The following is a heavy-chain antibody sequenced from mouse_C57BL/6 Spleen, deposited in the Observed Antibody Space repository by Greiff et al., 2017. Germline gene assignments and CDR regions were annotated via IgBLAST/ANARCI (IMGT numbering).Heavy chain of an antibody. J-gene: IGHJ4*01. CDR3: ARQELLRRGAMDY. Sequence: EVKVVESGGDLVKPGGSLKLSCAASGFTFSSYGMSWVRQTPDKRLEWVATISSGGSYTYYPDSVKGRFTISRDNAKNTLYLQMSSLKSEDTAMYYCARQELLRRGAMDYWGQGTSVTVSS. CDR1: GFTFSSYG. CDR2: ISSGGSYT. D-gene: IGHD1-2*01. V-gene: IGHV5-6*01.